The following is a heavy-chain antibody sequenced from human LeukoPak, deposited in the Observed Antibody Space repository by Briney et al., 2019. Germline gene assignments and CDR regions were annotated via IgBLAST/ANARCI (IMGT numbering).Heavy chain of an antibody. CDR2: IYYSGST. CDR3: ARETTVTTSHYYYYYGMDV. J-gene: IGHJ6*02. Sequence: PSETLSLTCTVSGGSISSGGYSWSWIRQHPGKGLEWIGYIYYSGSTYYNPSLKSRVTISVDTSKNQFSLKLSSVTAADTAVYYCARETTVTTSHYYYYYGMDVWGQGTTVTVSS. D-gene: IGHD4-17*01. CDR1: GGSISSGGYS. V-gene: IGHV4-31*03.